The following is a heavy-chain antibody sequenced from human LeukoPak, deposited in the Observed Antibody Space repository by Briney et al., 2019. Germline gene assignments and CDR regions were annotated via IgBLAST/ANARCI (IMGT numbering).Heavy chain of an antibody. CDR2: INPNSGGT. Sequence: ASVKVSCKASGYTFTCYYMHWVRQAPGQGLEWMGWINPNSGGTNYAQKFQGRVTMTRDTSISTAYMELSRLRSDDTAVYYCVAGYSSGWFFEAFDPWGQGTLVTVSS. D-gene: IGHD6-19*01. CDR1: GYTFTCYY. V-gene: IGHV1-2*02. CDR3: VAGYSSGWFFEAFDP. J-gene: IGHJ5*02.